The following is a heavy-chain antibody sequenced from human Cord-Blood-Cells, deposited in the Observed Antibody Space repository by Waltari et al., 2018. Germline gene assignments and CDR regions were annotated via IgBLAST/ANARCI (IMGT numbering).Heavy chain of an antibody. J-gene: IGHJ3*02. CDR1: GGSFSGYY. V-gene: IGHV4-34*01. Sequence: QVQLQQWGAGLLTPSETLSLPCAVYGGSFSGYYWSWIRQPPWTGLGWIGEINHSGSTNYNPSLKSRVTISVDTSKNQFSLKLSSVTAADTAVYYCARRTYYDFWSGYYSRAFDIWGQGTMVTVSS. CDR3: ARRTYYDFWSGYYSRAFDI. CDR2: INHSGST. D-gene: IGHD3-3*01.